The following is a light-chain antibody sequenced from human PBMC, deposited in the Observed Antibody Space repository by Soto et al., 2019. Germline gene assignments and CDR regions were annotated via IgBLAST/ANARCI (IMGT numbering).Light chain of an antibody. Sequence: VVTQYPAILSVSPGERATLSCRASQSVSTNVAWYQQIPGQTPRLLIYGASTRATGIPVRFSGSGSRTEFTLTISSLQSEDFAVYYCHHYDDGPYTFGQGT. CDR2: GAS. CDR3: HHYDDGPYT. J-gene: IGKJ2*01. V-gene: IGKV3-15*01. CDR1: QSVSTN.